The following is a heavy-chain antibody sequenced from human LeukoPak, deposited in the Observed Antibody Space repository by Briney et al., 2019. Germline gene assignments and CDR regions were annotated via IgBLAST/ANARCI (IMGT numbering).Heavy chain of an antibody. V-gene: IGHV4-4*07. CDR2: IQTSGST. J-gene: IGHJ4*02. CDR1: VGSISSYY. CDR3: ARMGSGWSFDY. D-gene: IGHD6-19*01. Sequence: PSETLSLTCTVSVGSISSYYWSWIRQPAGRGLEWIGRIQTSGSTNYNPSLKSRVTMSVDTSKNKFSLKVNSVTAADTAVYYCARMGSGWSFDYWGQGTLVTVSS.